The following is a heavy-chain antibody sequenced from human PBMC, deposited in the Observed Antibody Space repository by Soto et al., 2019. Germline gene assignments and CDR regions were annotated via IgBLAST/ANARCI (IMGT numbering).Heavy chain of an antibody. D-gene: IGHD6-19*01. V-gene: IGHV1-24*01. CDR1: GYTLTELS. Sequence: GAAVKVSCKVSGYTLTELSMHWVRQAPGKGLEWMGGFDPEDGETIYAQKFQGRVTMTEGTSTDTAYMELSSLRSEDTAVYYCATVAVGPEPYYFDYWGQGTLVTVSS. CDR3: ATVAVGPEPYYFDY. J-gene: IGHJ4*02. CDR2: FDPEDGET.